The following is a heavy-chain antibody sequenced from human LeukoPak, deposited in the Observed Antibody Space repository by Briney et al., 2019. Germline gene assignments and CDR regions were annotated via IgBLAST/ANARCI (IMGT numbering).Heavy chain of an antibody. CDR2: VNPNSGNT. Sequence: ASVKVSCKASGYIFSTYDIHWVRQATGQGLEWMGWVNPNSGNTDFGQKFQGRLTITRNTSISTVYMELSSLRSEDTAVYYCARQSEFLEWLYYLDSWGQGTLVTVSS. CDR3: ARQSEFLEWLYYLDS. J-gene: IGHJ4*02. V-gene: IGHV1-8*03. D-gene: IGHD3-3*01. CDR1: GYIFSTYD.